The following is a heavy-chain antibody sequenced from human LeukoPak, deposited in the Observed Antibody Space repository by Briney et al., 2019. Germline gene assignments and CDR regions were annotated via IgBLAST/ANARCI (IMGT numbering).Heavy chain of an antibody. CDR1: GFTFSSYA. CDR3: AKDRHYIVVVVDAIFDY. J-gene: IGHJ4*02. Sequence: GGSLRLSCAASGFTFSSYAMSWVRQAPGKGLEWVSAISGGSTYYADSVKGRFTISRDNSKNTLYLQMNSLRAEDTAVYYCAKDRHYIVVVVDAIFDYWGQGTLVTVSS. CDR2: ISGGST. D-gene: IGHD2-15*01. V-gene: IGHV3-23*01.